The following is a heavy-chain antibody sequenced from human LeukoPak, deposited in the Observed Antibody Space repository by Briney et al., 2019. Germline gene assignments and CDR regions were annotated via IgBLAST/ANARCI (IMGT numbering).Heavy chain of an antibody. CDR2: IYTSGST. V-gene: IGHV4-61*02. Sequence: KPSETLSLTCTVSGGSISSGSYYWSWIRQPAGKGLEWIGRIYTSGSTNYNPSLKSRVTISVDTSKNQFSLKLSSVTAADTAVYYCVRSEDFWSGYRADELGIAEYFQHWGQGTLVTVSS. D-gene: IGHD3-3*01. J-gene: IGHJ1*01. CDR3: VRSEDFWSGYRADELGIAEYFQH. CDR1: GGSISSGSYY.